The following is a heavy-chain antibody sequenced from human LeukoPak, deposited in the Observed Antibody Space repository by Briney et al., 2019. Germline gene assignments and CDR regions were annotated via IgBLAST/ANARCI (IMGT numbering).Heavy chain of an antibody. Sequence: GGSLRLSCAASGFTFSSYAMHWVRQAPGKGLEWVAVISYDGSNKYYADSVKGRFTISRDNSKSTLYLQMNSLRAEDTAVYYCARGVVDYWGQGTLVTVSS. J-gene: IGHJ4*02. V-gene: IGHV3-30*04. CDR1: GFTFSSYA. CDR3: ARGVVDY. D-gene: IGHD2-15*01. CDR2: ISYDGSNK.